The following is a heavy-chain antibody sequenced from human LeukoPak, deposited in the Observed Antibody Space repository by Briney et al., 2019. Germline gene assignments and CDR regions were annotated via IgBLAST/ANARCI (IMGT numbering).Heavy chain of an antibody. CDR3: ATKQWLAPPPAS. CDR2: INTDGTVT. V-gene: IGHV3-74*01. D-gene: IGHD6-19*01. Sequence: GGSPRVSCAASGFTFSKYWMLWVRQAPGKGLESVSRINTDGTVTTYADSVKGRFTVSRDNADNTMFLQMNSVRDEDTAVYYWATKQWLAPPPASWGKGTPVTVSS. CDR1: GFTFSKYW. J-gene: IGHJ6*04.